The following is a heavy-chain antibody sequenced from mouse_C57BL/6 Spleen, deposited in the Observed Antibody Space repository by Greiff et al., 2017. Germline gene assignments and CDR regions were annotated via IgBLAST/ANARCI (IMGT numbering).Heavy chain of an antibody. Sequence: VKLQQSGAELMKPGASVKLSCKATGYTFTGYWIEWVKQRPGHGLEWIGEILPGSGSTNYNEKFKGKATFTADTSSNTAYMQLSSLTTEDSAIYYCARFPNYYGSSYWYFDVWGTGTTVTVSS. CDR1: GYTFTGYW. D-gene: IGHD1-1*01. CDR2: ILPGSGST. V-gene: IGHV1-9*01. J-gene: IGHJ1*03. CDR3: ARFPNYYGSSYWYFDV.